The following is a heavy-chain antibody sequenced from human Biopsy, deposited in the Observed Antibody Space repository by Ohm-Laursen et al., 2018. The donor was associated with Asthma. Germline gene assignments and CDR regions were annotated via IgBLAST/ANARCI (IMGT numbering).Heavy chain of an antibody. CDR2: ISKDASTQ. CDR3: VRDGTDDAFDI. V-gene: IGHV3-30*01. J-gene: IGHJ3*02. CDR1: GFSFSNFA. Sequence: SLRLSCTASGFSFSNFAIHWVRQAPGKGLEWLGVISKDASTQDYADSVKGRFTMARDNSKNTLDLQMNSLREEDTAVYYCVRDGTDDAFDIWGQGTVVSVSS. D-gene: IGHD1-1*01.